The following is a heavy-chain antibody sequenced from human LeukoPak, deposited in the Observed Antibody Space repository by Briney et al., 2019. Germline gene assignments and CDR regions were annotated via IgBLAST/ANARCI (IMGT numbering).Heavy chain of an antibody. D-gene: IGHD3-22*01. J-gene: IGHJ3*02. CDR1: GFTLSSYA. CDR3: AKDMGYYDSSGQDAFDI. CDR2: ISGSGGST. Sequence: GGCLRLSRAASGFTLSSYAMSWVPQAPGKALEWGSAISGSGGSTFYADSVKGRFTISRDNSKNTLYLQMNSLRAEDTAVYYCAKDMGYYDSSGQDAFDIWGQGTMVTVSS. V-gene: IGHV3-23*01.